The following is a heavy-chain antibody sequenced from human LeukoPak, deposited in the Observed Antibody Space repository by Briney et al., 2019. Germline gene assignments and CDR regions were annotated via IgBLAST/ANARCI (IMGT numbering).Heavy chain of an antibody. CDR1: GYTFSSYG. CDR2: ISAYNGNT. Sequence: ASVKVSCKASGYTFSSYGISWVRQAPGQGLEWMGWISAYNGNTNYAQKLQGRVTMTTDTSTSTAYMELRSLRSEDTAVYYCARVQYPDWYFDLWGRGTLVTVSS. D-gene: IGHD5-24*01. V-gene: IGHV1-18*01. J-gene: IGHJ2*01. CDR3: ARVQYPDWYFDL.